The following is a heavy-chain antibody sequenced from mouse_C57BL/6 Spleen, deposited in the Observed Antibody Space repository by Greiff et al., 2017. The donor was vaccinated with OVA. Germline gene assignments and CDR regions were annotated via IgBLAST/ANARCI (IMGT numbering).Heavy chain of an antibody. V-gene: IGHV1-64*01. CDR2: IHPNSGST. CDR3: ANYYSNYDWYFDV. CDR1: GYTFTSYW. Sequence: QVQLQQPGAELVKPGASVKLSCKASGYTFTSYWMHWVKQRPGQGLEWIGMIHPNSGSTNYNKKFKSKATLTVDKSSSTAYMQLSSLTSEDSAVYYCANYYSNYDWYFDVWGTGTTVTVSS. D-gene: IGHD2-5*01. J-gene: IGHJ1*03.